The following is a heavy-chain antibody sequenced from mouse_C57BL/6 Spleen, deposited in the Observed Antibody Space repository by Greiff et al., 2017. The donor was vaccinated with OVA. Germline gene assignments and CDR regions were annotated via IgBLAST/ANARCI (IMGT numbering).Heavy chain of an antibody. D-gene: IGHD2-4*01. CDR2: INPSTGGT. CDR1: GYSFTGYY. V-gene: IGHV1-42*01. J-gene: IGHJ2*01. CDR3: ARGDDYYFDY. Sequence: VQLQQSGPELVKPGASVKISCKASGYSFTGYYMNWVKQSPEKSLEWIGEINPSTGGTTYNQKFKAKATLTVDKSSIPAYMQLKSLTSEDSAVYYCARGDDYYFDYWGQGTTLTVSS.